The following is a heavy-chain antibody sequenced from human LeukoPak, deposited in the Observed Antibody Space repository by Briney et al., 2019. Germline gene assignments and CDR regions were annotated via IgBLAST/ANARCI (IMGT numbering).Heavy chain of an antibody. CDR1: GFTFSSYA. D-gene: IGHD1-1*01. CDR3: ARVWSWNEFRASDY. V-gene: IGHV3-30-3*01. Sequence: QPGRSLRLSCAASGFTFSSYAMHWVRQAPGKGLEWVAVISYDGSNKYYADSVKGRFTISRDNSKNTLYLQMNSLRAEDTAVYYCARVWSWNEFRASDYWGQGTLVTVSS. J-gene: IGHJ4*02. CDR2: ISYDGSNK.